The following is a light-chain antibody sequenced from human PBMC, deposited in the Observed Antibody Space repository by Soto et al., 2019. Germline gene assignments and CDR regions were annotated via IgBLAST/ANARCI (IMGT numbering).Light chain of an antibody. CDR2: GAS. CDR1: VSVSSS. V-gene: IGKV3-15*01. Sequence: RLSAARLSAASGETVTSSCTDSVSVSSSLAWYQQRPGQAPRLVIYGASPRANGIPARFSGGGSGTEFTLTISSLQSEDFAVYYCQQYNSWPPITFGQGTRLEIK. CDR3: QQYNSWPPIT. J-gene: IGKJ5*01.